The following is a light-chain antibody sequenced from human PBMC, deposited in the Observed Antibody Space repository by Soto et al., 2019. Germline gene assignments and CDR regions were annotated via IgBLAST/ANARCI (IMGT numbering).Light chain of an antibody. Sequence: QSALTQPASVSGSPGQSITISCTGTSSDIGDYNYVSWYQQYPGKGPKLVIYDVSHRPSGVSNRFSGYKSGNTASLTISGLQAEDEADYYCSSSTTTNSLVVFGGGTKLTVL. CDR2: DVS. V-gene: IGLV2-14*01. CDR3: SSSTTTNSLVV. CDR1: SSDIGDYNY. J-gene: IGLJ3*02.